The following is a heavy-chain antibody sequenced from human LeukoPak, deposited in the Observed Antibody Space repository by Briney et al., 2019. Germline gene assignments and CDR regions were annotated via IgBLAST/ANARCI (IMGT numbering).Heavy chain of an antibody. J-gene: IGHJ4*02. CDR1: GFTFSSYW. V-gene: IGHV3-7*03. D-gene: IGHD3-10*01. CDR3: ARDGYGSGSYYNY. Sequence: GGSLRLSCAASGFTFSSYWMSWVRQAPGKGLEWVANIKQDGSEKYYVDSVKGRFTISRDNAKNSLYLQMNSLRAEDTAVYYCARDGYGSGSYYNYWGQGTLVTASS. CDR2: IKQDGSEK.